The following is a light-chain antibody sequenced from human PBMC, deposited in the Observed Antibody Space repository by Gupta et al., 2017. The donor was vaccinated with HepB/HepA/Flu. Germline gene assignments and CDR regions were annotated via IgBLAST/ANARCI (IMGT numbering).Light chain of an antibody. V-gene: IGLV1-44*01. Sequence: SVLTQPPSASLTPGQTVTMSCCGSSSKVGSITVHWYQHSPGTTPKLLIYNNDERPSGVPERFSGSNSGTSAALAISRLQAEDEADYYCAPWDNNRRGVVFGGGTKVTVL. CDR1: SSKVGSIT. CDR2: NND. J-gene: IGLJ2*01. CDR3: APWDNNRRGVV.